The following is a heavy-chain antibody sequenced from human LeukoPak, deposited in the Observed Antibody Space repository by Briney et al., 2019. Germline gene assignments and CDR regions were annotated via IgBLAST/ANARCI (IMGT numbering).Heavy chain of an antibody. J-gene: IGHJ4*02. CDR2: IYYSGST. CDR3: ARRYYYNLGSFPFDF. V-gene: IGHV4-31*03. CDR1: GGSISSGGYY. Sequence: PSQTLSLTCTVSGGSISSGGYYWSWIRQHPGKGLEWIGYIYYSGSTYYNPSLKSRVTISVDTSKNQFYLNLSFVTAADTAVYYCARRYYYNLGSFPFDFWGQGTLVTVSS. D-gene: IGHD3-10*01.